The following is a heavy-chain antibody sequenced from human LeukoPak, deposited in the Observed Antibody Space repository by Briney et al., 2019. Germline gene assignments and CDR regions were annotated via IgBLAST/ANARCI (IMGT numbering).Heavy chain of an antibody. Sequence: SETLSLTCTVSGYSISTGYYWGWIRQPPGKGLEWIGSIYHSGSTYYNPSLKSRVTTSVDTSKNQFSLKLSSVTAADTAVYYCAREGATYYYDTSGYRPPSGSWGQGTLVTVSS. D-gene: IGHD3-22*01. CDR3: AREGATYYYDTSGYRPPSGS. CDR1: GYSISTGYY. V-gene: IGHV4-38-2*02. CDR2: IYHSGST. J-gene: IGHJ5*02.